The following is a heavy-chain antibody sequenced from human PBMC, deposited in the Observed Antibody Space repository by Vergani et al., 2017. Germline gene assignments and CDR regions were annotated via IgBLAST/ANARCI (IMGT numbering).Heavy chain of an antibody. CDR2: IYCNDDK. CDR3: ARSSWSEYYFDY. D-gene: IGHD6-13*01. CDR1: GFSLSTSGVG. Sequence: QITLQESGPTLVKPTQTLTLTCTFSGFSLSTSGVGVGWIRQPPGKALEWLALIYCNDDKRYSPSLKSRLTITKYTSKNQVVLTMTNLDPVDTATYYCARSSWSEYYFDYWGQGTLVTVSS. J-gene: IGHJ4*02. V-gene: IGHV2-5*01.